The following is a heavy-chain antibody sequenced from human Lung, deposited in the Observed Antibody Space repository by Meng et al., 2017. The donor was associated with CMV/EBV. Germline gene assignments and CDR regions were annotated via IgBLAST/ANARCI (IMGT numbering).Heavy chain of an antibody. V-gene: IGHV3-23*01. Sequence: GGSXRLXXAASGFTFSSYAMSWVRQAPGKGLEWVSAISGSGGSTYYADSVKGRFTISRDNSKNTLYLQMNSLRAEDTAVYYCAKEPIAVAGTGDYFDYWGQGXLVTVSS. CDR3: AKEPIAVAGTGDYFDY. CDR2: ISGSGGST. J-gene: IGHJ4*02. D-gene: IGHD6-19*01. CDR1: GFTFSSYA.